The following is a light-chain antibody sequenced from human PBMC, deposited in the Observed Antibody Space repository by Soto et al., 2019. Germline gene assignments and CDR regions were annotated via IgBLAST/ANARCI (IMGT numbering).Light chain of an antibody. CDR3: SAYTHSNTVI. CDR1: SSDVAAYNF. V-gene: IGLV2-14*03. CDR2: EVI. J-gene: IGLJ2*01. Sequence: QSVLTQPASVSGSPGQSITISCTGTSSDVAAYNFVSWYQQHPGEVPKLMIYEVIKRPSGISDRFSGSKSGNTASLTISGLQAEDEADYYCSAYTHSNTVIFGGGTKLTGL.